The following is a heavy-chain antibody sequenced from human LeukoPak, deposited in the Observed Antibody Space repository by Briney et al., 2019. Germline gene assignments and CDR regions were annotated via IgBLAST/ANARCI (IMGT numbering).Heavy chain of an antibody. V-gene: IGHV1-8*01. CDR2: MNPNSGNT. CDR1: GYTFTSYD. D-gene: IGHD2-15*01. CDR3: ARRHGRCSDGSCYYPDY. J-gene: IGHJ4*02. Sequence: ASVKVSCKASGYTFTSYDINWVRHATGQGLEWMGWMNPNSGNTGYAQKFQGRVTMTRNSSITTAYMELSSRRSEDTAVYYCARRHGRCSDGSCYYPDYWGQGTLVTVSS.